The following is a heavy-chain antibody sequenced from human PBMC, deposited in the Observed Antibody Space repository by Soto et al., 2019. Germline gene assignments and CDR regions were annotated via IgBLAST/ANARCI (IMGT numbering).Heavy chain of an antibody. CDR1: NGSISGFY. V-gene: IGHV4-59*12. D-gene: IGHD1-26*01. CDR3: VRVGVGIGNHFDS. J-gene: IGHJ4*02. Sequence: SETLSLTCSVSNGSISGFYWTWIRQPPGKILEWIGYIHYSGRTDYNPSLTSRATMSVGTSKNQFSLNLKSITAADTAVYYCVRVGVGIGNHFDSWGRGTLVTVSS. CDR2: IHYSGRT.